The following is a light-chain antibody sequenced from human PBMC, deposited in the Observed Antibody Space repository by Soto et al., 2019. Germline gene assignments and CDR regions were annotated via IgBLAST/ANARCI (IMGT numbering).Light chain of an antibody. V-gene: IGLV2-14*01. CDR3: TSFTLNSLYV. J-gene: IGLJ1*01. CDR2: EVS. Sequence: QSVLTQPASVSGSPGQSITISCTGTSSDVGNYKYVSWYQQHPGKAPKLMIYEVSNRPSGVSNRFSGSKSGNTASLTISGLQPEDEADYYCTSFTLNSLYVFGTGTKVTVL. CDR1: SSDVGNYKY.